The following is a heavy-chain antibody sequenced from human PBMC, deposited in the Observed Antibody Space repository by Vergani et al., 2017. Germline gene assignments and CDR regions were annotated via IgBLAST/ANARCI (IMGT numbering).Heavy chain of an antibody. CDR2: ISYDGSNK. CDR3: AKVGRSEVAGTFGAFDI. D-gene: IGHD6-19*01. Sequence: QVQLVESGGGVVQPGRSLRLSCAASGFTFSSYAMHWVRQAPGKGLEWVAVISYDGSNKYYADSVTGRFTISRDNSKNTLFLHMNSLRPEDTAVYYCAKVGRSEVAGTFGAFDIWGQGTMVTVSS. CDR1: GFTFSSYA. V-gene: IGHV3-30-3*01. J-gene: IGHJ3*02.